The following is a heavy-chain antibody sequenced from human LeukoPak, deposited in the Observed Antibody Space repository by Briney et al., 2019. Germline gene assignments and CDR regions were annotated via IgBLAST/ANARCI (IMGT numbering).Heavy chain of an antibody. J-gene: IGHJ4*02. Sequence: SETLSLTCTVSGGSISSYYWSWIRQPPGKGLEWIGYIYYSGSTNYNPSLKSRVTISLDTPKNQFSLKLSSVTAADTAVYYCARHGWELLYYFDYWGQGTLVTVSS. D-gene: IGHD1-26*01. V-gene: IGHV4-59*08. CDR1: GGSISSYY. CDR3: ARHGWELLYYFDY. CDR2: IYYSGST.